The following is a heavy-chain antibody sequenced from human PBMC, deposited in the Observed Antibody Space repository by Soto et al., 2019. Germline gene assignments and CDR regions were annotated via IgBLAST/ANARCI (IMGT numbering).Heavy chain of an antibody. CDR3: ARGDYYDRRFDS. J-gene: IGHJ4*02. CDR2: IKEDGSEK. CDR1: GFTFISSW. V-gene: IGHV3-7*03. Sequence: PGGSLRLSCAASGFTFISSWMNWVRQAPGKGLEWVAYIKEDGSEKYYVDSLKGRFTISRDNAKNSLYLQMNSLRAEDTAVYYCARGDYYDRRFDSWGQGTLVTVSS. D-gene: IGHD3-22*01.